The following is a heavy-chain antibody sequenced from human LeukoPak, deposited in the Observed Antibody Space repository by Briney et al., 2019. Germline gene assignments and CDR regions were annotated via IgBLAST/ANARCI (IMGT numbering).Heavy chain of an antibody. CDR3: ARLGFCSGGSCYSLGY. CDR1: GYTFSDYY. CDR2: INPTSGGT. J-gene: IGHJ4*02. Sequence: VSVKVSCKTSGYTFSDYYMHWVRQAPGQGLERMGWINPTSGGTEYAQKFQGRVTMTRDTSISTAYMELSSLRSDDTAVYYCARLGFCSGGSCYSLGYWGQGTMVTVSS. V-gene: IGHV1-2*02. D-gene: IGHD2-15*01.